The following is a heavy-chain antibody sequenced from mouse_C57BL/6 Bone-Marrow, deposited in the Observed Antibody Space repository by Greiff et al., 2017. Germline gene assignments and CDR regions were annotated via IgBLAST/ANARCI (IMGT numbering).Heavy chain of an antibody. CDR2: IDPESGDT. CDR3: TFDGPYYAMDY. CDR1: GFNIKDDY. J-gene: IGHJ4*01. D-gene: IGHD2-3*01. Sequence: VQLQQSGAELVRPGASVKLSCTASGFNIKDDYMHWVKQRPEQGLEWIGWIDPESGDTEYASKFKGKATLTADTSSNTAYLQLSSLTSEDTAVYDCTFDGPYYAMDYWGKGTSVTVSS. V-gene: IGHV14-4*01.